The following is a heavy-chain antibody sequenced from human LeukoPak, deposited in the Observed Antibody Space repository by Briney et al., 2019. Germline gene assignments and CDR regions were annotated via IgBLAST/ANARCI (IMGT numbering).Heavy chain of an antibody. CDR2: INAGNGNT. CDR3: ARENGGYDGNWFDP. CDR1: GYTFTSYA. J-gene: IGHJ5*02. D-gene: IGHD5-12*01. V-gene: IGHV1-3*03. Sequence: ASVKVSCKASGYTFTSYAMHWVRQAPGQRLEWMGWINAGNGNTKYSQEFQGRVTITRDTSASTAYMELSSLRSEDMAVYYCARENGGYDGNWFDPWGQGTLVTVSS.